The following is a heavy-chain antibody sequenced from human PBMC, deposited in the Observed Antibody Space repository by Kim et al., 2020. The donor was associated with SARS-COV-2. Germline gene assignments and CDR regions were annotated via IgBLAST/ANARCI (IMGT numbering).Heavy chain of an antibody. J-gene: IGHJ1*01. CDR1: GVSISSAMYY. CDR2: IYYTEAT. V-gene: IGHV4-39*01. D-gene: IGHD2-21*01. Sequence: SETLSLTCSVSGVSISSAMYYWGWIRQSPGKGLEWIGNIYYTEATYYNPSLRSRGTISLDSSKNQFSPNLTSVTASDTAVYYCATFLPNHFLQWGQGTL. CDR3: ATFLPNHFLQ.